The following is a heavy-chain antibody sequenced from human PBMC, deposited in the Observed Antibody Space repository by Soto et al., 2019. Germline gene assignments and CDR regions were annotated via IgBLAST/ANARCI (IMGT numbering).Heavy chain of an antibody. CDR1: GYTFTSYA. V-gene: IGHV1-3*01. J-gene: IGHJ4*02. CDR3: ARGRWTQTTADYYLDY. D-gene: IGHD1-1*01. Sequence: KHRGASVKVSCKASGYTFTSYAMHWVRQAPGQRPEWMGWINAGNGKTKYSEKFQGRVTITRDTSASTAYMELSSLRSEDTAVYNCARGRWTQTTADYYLDYWGQGALVTVSS. CDR2: INAGNGKT.